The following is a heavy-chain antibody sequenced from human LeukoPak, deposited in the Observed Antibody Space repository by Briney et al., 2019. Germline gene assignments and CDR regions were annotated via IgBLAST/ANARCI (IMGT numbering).Heavy chain of an antibody. Sequence: KAGESLKISCRCSGYSFNTYWIGWVRQMPGKGLERMGIIYPGDSDTRYSPSFRGQVTMSADKSINTAYLQWSSLKASDTAMYFCARRQGCSTSSCPPDSWGQGTLVTVSS. D-gene: IGHD2-2*01. CDR3: ARRQGCSTSSCPPDS. CDR1: GYSFNTYW. J-gene: IGHJ4*02. CDR2: IYPGDSDT. V-gene: IGHV5-51*01.